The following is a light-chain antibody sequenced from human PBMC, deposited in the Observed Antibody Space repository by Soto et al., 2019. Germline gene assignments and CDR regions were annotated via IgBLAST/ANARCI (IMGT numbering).Light chain of an antibody. CDR3: LSHPGSSNV. Sequence: QSVLTQPPSASGSPGQSVAISCTGTSRDVGASDYVSWYQQHSGKAPKLLLYEVNKRPSGVPDRFSGSKSGNTASLTVSALQADDEADYYCLSHPGSSNVLGTGTKVTVL. CDR1: SRDVGASDY. V-gene: IGLV2-8*01. CDR2: EVN. J-gene: IGLJ1*01.